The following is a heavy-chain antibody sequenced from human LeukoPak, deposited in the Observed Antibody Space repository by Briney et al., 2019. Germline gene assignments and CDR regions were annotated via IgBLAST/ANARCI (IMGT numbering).Heavy chain of an antibody. CDR3: ARDQDVAAAGTWGSIDY. J-gene: IGHJ4*02. CDR1: GFILSNYR. CDR2: ISYTNII. D-gene: IGHD6-13*01. V-gene: IGHV3-21*05. Sequence: GGSLRLSCAASGFILSNYRMNWVRQAPGKGLEWVSYISYTNIIYYADSVKGRFTISRDNSKNTLYLQMNSLRAEDTAVYCCARDQDVAAAGTWGSIDYWGQGTLVTVSS.